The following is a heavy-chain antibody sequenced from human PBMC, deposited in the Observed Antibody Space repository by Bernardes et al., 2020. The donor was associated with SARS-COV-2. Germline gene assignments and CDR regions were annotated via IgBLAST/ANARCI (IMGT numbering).Heavy chain of an antibody. Sequence: GGSLRLSCAASGFTFSSYAMTWVRQAPGKGLEWVSAITGSDNTTYYADSLKGRFTISRDNSKNTLYLHMNSLRAEDTAVYYCAKERRYNSAWYRIQFDYWGQGTLVTVSS. CDR2: ITGSDNTT. V-gene: IGHV3-23*01. CDR3: AKERRYNSAWYRIQFDY. D-gene: IGHD6-19*01. J-gene: IGHJ4*02. CDR1: GFTFSSYA.